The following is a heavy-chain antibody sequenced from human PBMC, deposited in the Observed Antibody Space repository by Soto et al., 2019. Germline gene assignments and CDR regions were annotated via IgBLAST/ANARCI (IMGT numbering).Heavy chain of an antibody. J-gene: IGHJ6*02. CDR1: GGSFSGYY. D-gene: IGHD3-9*01. CDR2: INHSGST. CDR3: ARGSVLRYFDWLPHYYYYGMGV. Sequence: PSETLSLTCAVYGGSFSGYYWSWIRQPPGKGLEWIGEINHSGSTNYNPSLKSRVTISVDTSKNQFSLKLSSVTAADTAVYYCARGSVLRYFDWLPHYYYYGMGVWGQGTTVTVSS. V-gene: IGHV4-34*01.